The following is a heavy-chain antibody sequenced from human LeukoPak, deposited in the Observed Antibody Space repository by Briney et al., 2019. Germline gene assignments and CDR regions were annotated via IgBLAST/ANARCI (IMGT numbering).Heavy chain of an antibody. J-gene: IGHJ4*02. Sequence: GGSQRLSCAASGFTFSSYAMSWVRQAPGKGLEWVSGVSGSGGSTYYADSVKGRFTISRDNSKNTLYLQMNSLRAEDTAVYYCAKDLDIVGTITGHWGQGTLVTVSS. CDR1: GFTFSSYA. CDR2: VSGSGGST. CDR3: AKDLDIVGTITGH. V-gene: IGHV3-23*01. D-gene: IGHD5-12*01.